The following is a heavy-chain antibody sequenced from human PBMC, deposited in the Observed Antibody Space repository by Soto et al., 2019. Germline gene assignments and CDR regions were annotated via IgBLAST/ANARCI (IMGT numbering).Heavy chain of an antibody. CDR2: ISDNSYYT. CDR1: GFTFRTYT. CDR3: ARVRGSMLRGVWLYYSYYYGMDV. D-gene: IGHD3-10*01. Sequence: EVQLVESGGGLVKPGGSLRLSCAASGFTFRTYTMNWVRQAPGKGLEWVSSISDNSYYTYYADSVKGRFTISGDNADNSLYLQMNSLTADDPAVYFCARVRGSMLRGVWLYYSYYYGMDVWGQGTTVSVSS. V-gene: IGHV3-21*02. J-gene: IGHJ6*02.